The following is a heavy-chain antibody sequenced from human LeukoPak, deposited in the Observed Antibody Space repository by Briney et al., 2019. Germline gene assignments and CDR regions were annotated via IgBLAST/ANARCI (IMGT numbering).Heavy chain of an antibody. Sequence: PSETLSLTCAVYGGSFSGYYWSWIRQPPGKGLEWIGEINHSGSTNYNPSLKSRVTISVDTSKNQFSLKLSSVTAADTAVYYCAGITIFGVGSYYYGMDVWGQGTTVTVSS. V-gene: IGHV4-34*01. CDR3: AGITIFGVGSYYYGMDV. J-gene: IGHJ6*02. CDR1: GGSFSGYY. D-gene: IGHD3-3*01. CDR2: INHSGST.